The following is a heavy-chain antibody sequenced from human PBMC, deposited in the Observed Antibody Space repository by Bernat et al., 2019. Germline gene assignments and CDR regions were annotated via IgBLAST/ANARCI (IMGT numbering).Heavy chain of an antibody. Sequence: VQLLESGGGLVQPGGSLRLSCAASGFTFSDYYMSWIPQSPGKGLECVSYISSSGSTIYYADSVKGRFTISRDNAKNSLYLQMNSLRAEDTAVYYCARDRRKGCSGGSCYSNDYWGQGTLVTVSS. CDR3: ARDRRKGCSGGSCYSNDY. D-gene: IGHD2-15*01. CDR2: ISSSGSTI. CDR1: GFTFSDYY. V-gene: IGHV3-11*01. J-gene: IGHJ4*02.